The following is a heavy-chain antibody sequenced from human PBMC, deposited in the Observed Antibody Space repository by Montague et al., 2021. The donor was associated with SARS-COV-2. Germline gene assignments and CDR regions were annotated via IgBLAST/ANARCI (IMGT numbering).Heavy chain of an antibody. J-gene: IGHJ4*02. CDR1: GGSISSSSYF. CDR3: ARAFIAAAGTTSSDY. Sequence: SETLSLTCTVSGGSISSSSYFWGWIRQPPGKGLEWIGSIYYSGSTYYNPSLKSRITISADTSKNQFSLKLSSVTAADTAVYYCARAFIAAAGTTSSDYWGQGTLVTVSS. V-gene: IGHV4-39*01. CDR2: IYYSGST. D-gene: IGHD6-13*01.